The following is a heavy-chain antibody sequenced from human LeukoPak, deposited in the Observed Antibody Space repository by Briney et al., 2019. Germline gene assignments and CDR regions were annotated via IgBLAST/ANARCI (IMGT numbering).Heavy chain of an antibody. V-gene: IGHV3-23*01. Sequence: GGSLRLSCAASGFSFSSYAMSWVRQAPGKGLEWVSSISGSGDNTYYAESVKGRFTISRDNSKNTVYVQMNSLRAEDTAVYYCTAAPNTTPGSLGHWGQGTLVTVSS. J-gene: IGHJ4*02. CDR2: ISGSGDNT. D-gene: IGHD6-25*01. CDR1: GFSFSSYA. CDR3: TAAPNTTPGSLGH.